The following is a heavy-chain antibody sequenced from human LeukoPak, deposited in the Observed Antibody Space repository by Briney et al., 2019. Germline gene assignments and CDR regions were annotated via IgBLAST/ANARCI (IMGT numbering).Heavy chain of an antibody. J-gene: IGHJ4*02. CDR1: GFTFSGSA. Sequence: GGSLRLSCAASGFTFSGSAMHWVRQASGKGLEWVGRIRSKANSYATAYAASVKGRFTISRDNAKNSLYLQMNSLRGEDTAVYFCARNLVVGATPDYWGQGTLATVSS. CDR3: ARNLVVGATPDY. V-gene: IGHV3-73*01. D-gene: IGHD1-26*01. CDR2: IRSKANSYAT.